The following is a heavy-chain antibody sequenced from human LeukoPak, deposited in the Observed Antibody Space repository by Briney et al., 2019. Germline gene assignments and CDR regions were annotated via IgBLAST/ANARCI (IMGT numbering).Heavy chain of an antibody. V-gene: IGHV1-2*06. J-gene: IGHJ3*02. CDR3: ARDYGGYKGEAFDI. Sequence: ASVKVSCKASGYTFTGYYMHWVRQAPGQGLEWMGRINPNSGGTNYAQKFQGRVTMTRDRSISTAYMELSRLRSDDTAVYYCARDYGGYKGEAFDIWGQGTMVTVSS. D-gene: IGHD5-24*01. CDR2: INPNSGGT. CDR1: GYTFTGYY.